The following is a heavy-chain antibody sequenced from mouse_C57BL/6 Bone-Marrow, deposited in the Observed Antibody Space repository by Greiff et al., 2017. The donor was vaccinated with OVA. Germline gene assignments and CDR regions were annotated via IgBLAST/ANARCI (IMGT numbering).Heavy chain of an antibody. Sequence: EVNVVESGGDLVKPGGSLKLSCAASGFTFSSYGMSWVRQTPDKRLEWVATISSGGSYTYYPDSVKGRFTISRDNAKNTLYLQMSSLKSEDTAMYYCARPPTGTGYFDVWGTGTTVTVSS. V-gene: IGHV5-6*01. CDR2: ISSGGSYT. J-gene: IGHJ1*03. CDR3: ARPPTGTGYFDV. CDR1: GFTFSSYG. D-gene: IGHD4-1*02.